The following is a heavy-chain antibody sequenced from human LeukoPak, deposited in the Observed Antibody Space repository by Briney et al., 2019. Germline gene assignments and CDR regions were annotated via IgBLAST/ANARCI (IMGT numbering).Heavy chain of an antibody. V-gene: IGHV1-8*03. CDR3: AKLEAIRHYDSSGVDY. CDR2: VNPRSGNA. Sequence: ASVKVSCKASGYTFINYDINWVRQATGQGLEWMGWVNPRSGNAGYLQKFQGRLTITRDTSVDTAYMDLSSLSSEDTAVYYCAKLEAIRHYDSSGVDYWGQGTLVTVSS. CDR1: GYTFINYD. J-gene: IGHJ4*02. D-gene: IGHD3-22*01.